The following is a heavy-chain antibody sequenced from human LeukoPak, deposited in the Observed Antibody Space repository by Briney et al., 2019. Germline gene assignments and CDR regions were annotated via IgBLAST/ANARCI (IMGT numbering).Heavy chain of an antibody. CDR2: ITYDGSNK. CDR1: GFTFINYA. Sequence: GRSLRLSCAASGFTFINYAMHWFRQAPGKGLEWVAVITYDGSNKYYADSVKGRFSISRDNSKNTLDLQMNSLRAEDTAVYYCARSVGATMRKNLYFDYWGQGTLVTVSS. CDR3: ARSVGATMRKNLYFDY. J-gene: IGHJ4*02. V-gene: IGHV3-30*14. D-gene: IGHD1-26*01.